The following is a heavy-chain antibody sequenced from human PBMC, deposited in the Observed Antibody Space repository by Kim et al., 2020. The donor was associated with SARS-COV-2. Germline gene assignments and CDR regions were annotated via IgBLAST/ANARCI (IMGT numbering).Heavy chain of an antibody. CDR1: GFSLSTSGVG. CDR2: IYWDDDK. D-gene: IGHD3-10*01. V-gene: IGHV2-5*02. CDR3: AHTHGELLVRGVIMKNYYFDY. Sequence: SGPTLVNPTQTLTLTCTFSGFSLSTSGVGVGWIRQPPGKALEWLALIYWDDDKRYSPSLKSRLTITKDTSKNQVVLTMTNMDPVDTATYYCAHTHGELLVRGVIMKNYYFDYWGQGTLVTVSS. J-gene: IGHJ4*02.